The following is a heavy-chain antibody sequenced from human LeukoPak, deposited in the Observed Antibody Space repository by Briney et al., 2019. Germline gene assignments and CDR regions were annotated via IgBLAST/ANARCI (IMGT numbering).Heavy chain of an antibody. D-gene: IGHD6-19*01. CDR1: GGSISSSSYY. Sequence: PSETLSLTCTVSGGSISSSSYYWGWIRQPPGKGLEWIGSIYYSGSTYYNPSLKSRVTISVDTSKNQFSLKLSSVTAADTAVYYCARLVAGTPPFDYWGQGTLVTVSS. CDR2: IYYSGST. V-gene: IGHV4-39*07. CDR3: ARLVAGTPPFDY. J-gene: IGHJ4*02.